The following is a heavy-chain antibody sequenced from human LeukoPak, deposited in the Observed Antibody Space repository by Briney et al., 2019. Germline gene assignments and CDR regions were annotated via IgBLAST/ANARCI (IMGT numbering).Heavy chain of an antibody. CDR1: GFTFSSYS. CDR3: ARDATYCSGTSCYYYYYYMDV. V-gene: IGHV3-66*02. D-gene: IGHD2-2*01. CDR2: IYSGGTT. J-gene: IGHJ6*03. Sequence: GGSLRLSCAASGFTFSSYSMNWVRQAPGEGLEWVSVIYSGGTTYYADSVKGRFTIPRDNSKNTPYLLMNSLRAEDTAVYYCARDATYCSGTSCYYYYYYMDVWGKGTTVTVSS.